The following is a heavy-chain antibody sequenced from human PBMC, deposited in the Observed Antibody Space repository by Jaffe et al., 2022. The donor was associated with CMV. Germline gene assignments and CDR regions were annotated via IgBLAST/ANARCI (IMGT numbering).Heavy chain of an antibody. J-gene: IGHJ6*02. CDR1: GFTFSSYS. Sequence: EVQLVESGGGLVQPGGSLRLSCAASGFTFSSYSMNWVRQAPGKGLEWVSYISSSSSTIYYADSVKGRFTISRDNAKNSLYLQMNSLRDEDTAVYYCARDYYDFWSGYYYYYGMDVWGQGTTVTVSS. CDR3: ARDYYDFWSGYYYYYGMDV. V-gene: IGHV3-48*02. D-gene: IGHD3-3*01. CDR2: ISSSSSTI.